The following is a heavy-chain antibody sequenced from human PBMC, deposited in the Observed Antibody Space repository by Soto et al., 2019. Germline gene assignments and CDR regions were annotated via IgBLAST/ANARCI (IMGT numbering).Heavy chain of an antibody. V-gene: IGHV3-48*03. D-gene: IGHD1-1*01. CDR3: ARENCDY. J-gene: IGHJ4*02. CDR1: GFTFGSYE. CDR2: ISTSGSTT. Sequence: EVQLVESGGGLVQPGGSLRLSCAASGFTFGSYEMNWVRQAPGKGLEWVSYISTSGSTTYYADSVKGRLTISRENAKNSLFLQMNSLRAEDTAVYYCARENCDYWGQGTLVTVSS.